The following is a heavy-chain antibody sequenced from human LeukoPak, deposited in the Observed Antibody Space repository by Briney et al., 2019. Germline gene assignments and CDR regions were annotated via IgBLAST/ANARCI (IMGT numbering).Heavy chain of an antibody. J-gene: IGHJ4*02. D-gene: IGHD3-3*01. CDR1: GYTFTSYD. CDR3: ALSVGDLWSGPTQYYFDY. Sequence: ASVKVSCKASGYTFTSYDINWVRQATGQGLEWMGWMNPNSGNTGYAQKFQGRVTMTRNTSISTAYMELSSLRSEDTAVYYCALSVGDLWSGPTQYYFDYWGQGTLVTVSS. V-gene: IGHV1-8*01. CDR2: MNPNSGNT.